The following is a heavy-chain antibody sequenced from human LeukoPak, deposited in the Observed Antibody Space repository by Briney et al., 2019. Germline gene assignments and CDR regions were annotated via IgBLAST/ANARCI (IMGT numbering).Heavy chain of an antibody. D-gene: IGHD3-10*01. Sequence: SGTLSLTCSVSGGSVSSGSFYWSWIRQPPGKGLEWIGYIYYSGSTNYNPSLKSRVTISVDTSKNQFSLKLSSVTAADTAVYFCARRSSEGYYYYYMDVWGKGTTVTVSS. CDR1: GGSVSSGSFY. CDR3: ARRSSEGYYYYYMDV. J-gene: IGHJ6*03. CDR2: IYYSGST. V-gene: IGHV4-61*01.